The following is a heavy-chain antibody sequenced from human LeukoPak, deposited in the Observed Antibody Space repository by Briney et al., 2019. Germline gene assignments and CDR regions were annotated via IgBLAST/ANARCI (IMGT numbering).Heavy chain of an antibody. J-gene: IGHJ6*02. V-gene: IGHV1-8*02. D-gene: IGHD3-10*01. CDR2: MNPNSGNT. CDR3: ARVLKWFGELYYYGMDV. Sequence: GASVTVSCTASGYTFTTYYIHWVRQAPGQGLEWMGWMNPNSGNTGYAQKFQGRVTMTRNTSISTAYMELSSLRSEDTAVYYCARVLKWFGELYYYGMDVWGQGTTVTVSS. CDR1: GYTFTTYY.